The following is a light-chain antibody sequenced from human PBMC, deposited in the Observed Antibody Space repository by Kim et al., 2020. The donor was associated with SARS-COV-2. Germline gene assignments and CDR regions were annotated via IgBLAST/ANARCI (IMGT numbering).Light chain of an antibody. Sequence: DIQLTQSPSFLSASVGDRVTITCRASLGISTFLAWYQQKPGKAPNLLIYAASTLQSGVPSRFSGSGSGTEFTLTISSLQPEDFATYYCQQFSTYPVTFGQGTRLEIK. V-gene: IGKV1-9*01. J-gene: IGKJ5*01. CDR2: AAS. CDR3: QQFSTYPVT. CDR1: LGISTF.